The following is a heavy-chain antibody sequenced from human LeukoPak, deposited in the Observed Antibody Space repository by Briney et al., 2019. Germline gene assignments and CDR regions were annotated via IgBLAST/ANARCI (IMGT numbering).Heavy chain of an antibody. V-gene: IGHV1-18*01. CDR3: ARDRNQLFDY. J-gene: IGHJ4*02. CDR2: INTYNGNT. CDR1: TYTFTTTNG. D-gene: IGHD2-2*01. Sequence: ASVKVSCKASTYTFTTTNGCTWAPQPPGQGLKWIELINTYNGNTNYAQKFQDRITMTTDTSTSITYMELRSLRSDDAAVYYCARDRNQLFDYWGQGTLVTVSS.